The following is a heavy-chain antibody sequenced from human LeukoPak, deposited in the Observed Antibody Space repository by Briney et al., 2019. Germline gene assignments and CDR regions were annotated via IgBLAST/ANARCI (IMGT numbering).Heavy chain of an antibody. CDR1: GFTFSSYV. CDR3: AKANYGN. J-gene: IGHJ4*02. CDR2: ITGTGGDT. Sequence: GGSLRLSCAASGFTFSSYVMIWVRQAPGKGLEWVSAITGTGGDTYYADSVKGRFTISRDNSKSTLYLQMNSLRAEDTAVYYCAKANYGNWGQGTLVTVSS. V-gene: IGHV3-23*01. D-gene: IGHD3-10*01.